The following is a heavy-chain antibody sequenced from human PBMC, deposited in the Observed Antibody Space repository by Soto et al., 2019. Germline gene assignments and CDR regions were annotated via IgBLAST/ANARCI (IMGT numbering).Heavy chain of an antibody. CDR2: VYYSGGA. CDR3: GRVVEGATRHTDLDY. J-gene: IGHJ4*02. Sequence: KTSETLSLTCTVSGVSIHNSHSFWGWIRQPPGKGLEFIGTVYYSGGAHYNSSLKGRVTISVDTANNQVSLRMRSLTAADTAVYYCGRVVEGATRHTDLDYWGQGTLVTVSS. CDR1: GVSIHNSHSF. D-gene: IGHD2-21*01. V-gene: IGHV4-39*01.